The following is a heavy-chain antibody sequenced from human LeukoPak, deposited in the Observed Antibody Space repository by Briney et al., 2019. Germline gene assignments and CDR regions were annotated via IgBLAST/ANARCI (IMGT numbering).Heavy chain of an antibody. D-gene: IGHD6-6*01. J-gene: IGHJ4*02. CDR3: ARGGPFPSGSSSREYYLDY. Sequence: GASVKVSCKASGYTFTSYGISWVRQAPGQGLEWMGWISAYNGNTNYAQKLQGRVTMTTDTSKSTAYREVRSLRSDDTAVYYCARGGPFPSGSSSREYYLDYWGQGTLVTVSS. CDR1: GYTFTSYG. CDR2: ISAYNGNT. V-gene: IGHV1-18*01.